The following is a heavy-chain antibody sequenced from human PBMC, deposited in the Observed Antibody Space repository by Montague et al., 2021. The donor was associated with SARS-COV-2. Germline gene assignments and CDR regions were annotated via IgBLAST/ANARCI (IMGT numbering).Heavy chain of an antibody. J-gene: IGHJ6*02. V-gene: IGHV4-59*08. D-gene: IGHD7-27*01. CDR1: GGSISPYY. CDR2: IYYSGNT. CDR3: ARQRGEMDV. Sequence: SETLSLTCTVPGGSISPYYWTWIRQPPGKGLEWIGYIYYSGNTNYNPSLKSRVTISVDTSKNQFSLKLSSVTAADTAMYYCARQRGEMDVWGQGTTVTVSS.